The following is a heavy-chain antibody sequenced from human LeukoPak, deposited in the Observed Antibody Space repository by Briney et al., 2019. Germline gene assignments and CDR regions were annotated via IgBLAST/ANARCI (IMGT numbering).Heavy chain of an antibody. V-gene: IGHV3-23*01. CDR3: ARDGSSSGEIDY. CDR2: ISGSGGST. J-gene: IGHJ4*02. Sequence: PGGSLRLSCAASGFTFSSYGMSWVRQAPGKGLEWVSAISGSGGSTYYADSVKGRFTISRDNAENSLYLQMNSLRVEDTAVYYCARDGSSSGEIDYWGQGTLVTVSS. D-gene: IGHD6-6*01. CDR1: GFTFSSYG.